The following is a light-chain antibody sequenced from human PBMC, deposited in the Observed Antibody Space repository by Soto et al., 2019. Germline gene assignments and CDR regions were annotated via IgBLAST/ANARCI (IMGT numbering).Light chain of an antibody. J-gene: IGLJ3*02. V-gene: IGLV1-47*01. CDR1: SSNVGRNY. CDR3: TAWDGSLSVWV. Sequence: QSVLTQPPSASGTPGQRVTISCSGSSSNVGRNYVYWYQQLPGTAPKLLIYRNNQRPSGVPDRFSGSKSGTSASLAISVLRSEDEADYYCTAWDGSLSVWVFGGGTMLTVL. CDR2: RNN.